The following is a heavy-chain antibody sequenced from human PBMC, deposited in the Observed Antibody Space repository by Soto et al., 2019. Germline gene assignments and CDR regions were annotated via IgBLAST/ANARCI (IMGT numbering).Heavy chain of an antibody. CDR3: ARPPGSPTLPPN. CDR2: ISPGYSDI. J-gene: IGHJ4*02. CDR1: GYSFADSR. V-gene: IGHV5-51*01. Sequence: GESLKISCQGSGYSFADSRTGWVRPVPGRGLEWVGMISPGYSDIRYRPSFQGRVTISADKSVNTAYLQWSSLRASDTAIYYCARPPGSPTLPPNWGPTPPVT.